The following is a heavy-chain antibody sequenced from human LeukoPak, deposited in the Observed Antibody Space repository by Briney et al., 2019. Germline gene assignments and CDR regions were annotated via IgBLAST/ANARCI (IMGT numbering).Heavy chain of an antibody. CDR3: ARDVYSSGWYLPDY. V-gene: IGHV3-53*01. J-gene: IGHJ4*02. D-gene: IGHD6-19*01. CDR1: GFTLSSNY. Sequence: GGSLRLSCAASGFTLSSNYMSWVRQAPGKGLEGVSVIYSGGSTYYSDSVKGRCTISRDNSKNTLYLQMNSLRAEDTAVYYCARDVYSSGWYLPDYWGQGTLVTVSS. CDR2: IYSGGST.